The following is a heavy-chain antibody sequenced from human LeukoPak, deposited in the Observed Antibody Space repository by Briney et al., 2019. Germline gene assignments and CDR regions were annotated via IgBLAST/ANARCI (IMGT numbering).Heavy chain of an antibody. V-gene: IGHV3-30-3*01. J-gene: IGHJ3*02. CDR3: ARALSSGWSHAFDI. CDR2: MSSDGGNK. CDR1: GFTFSVYT. D-gene: IGHD6-19*01. Sequence: GGSLRLSCAASGFTFSVYTIHWVRQAPGKGLEWVAVMSSDGGNKYYADSVKGRFTISRDNSRNTMYLQMNSLRAEDTAVYYCARALSSGWSHAFDIWGQGTMVTVSS.